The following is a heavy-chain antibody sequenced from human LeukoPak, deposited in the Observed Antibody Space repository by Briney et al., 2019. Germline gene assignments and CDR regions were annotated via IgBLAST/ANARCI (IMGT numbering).Heavy chain of an antibody. CDR1: GFTFSSYG. CDR2: ISYDGSNK. D-gene: IGHD3-10*01. V-gene: IGHV3-30*18. CDR3: AKDDERGFTKGYFDY. Sequence: PGGSLRLSCAASGFTFSSYGMHWVRQAPGKGLEGVAVISYDGSNKYYADSVKGRFTISRDNSKNTLYLQMNSLRAEDTAVYYCAKDDERGFTKGYFDYWGQGTLVTVSS. J-gene: IGHJ4*02.